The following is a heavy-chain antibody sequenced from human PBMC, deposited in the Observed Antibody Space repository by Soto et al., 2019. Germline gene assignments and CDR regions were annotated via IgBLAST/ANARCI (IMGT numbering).Heavy chain of an antibody. Sequence: PGGSLRLSCAASGFTFSNAWMSWVRQAPGKGLEWVGRIKSKTDGGTTDYAAPVKGRFTISRDDSKNTLYLQMNSLKTEDTAVYYCTTESGFRDPVVVLYYFDYWGQGTLVTVSS. CDR3: TTESGFRDPVVVLYYFDY. V-gene: IGHV3-15*01. CDR1: GFTFSNAW. J-gene: IGHJ4*02. CDR2: IKSKTDGGTT. D-gene: IGHD3-22*01.